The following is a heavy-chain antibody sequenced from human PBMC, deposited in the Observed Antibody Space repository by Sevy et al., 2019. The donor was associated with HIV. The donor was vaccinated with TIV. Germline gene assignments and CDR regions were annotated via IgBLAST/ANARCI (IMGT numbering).Heavy chain of an antibody. CDR2: ISYDGSNK. V-gene: IGHV3-30-3*01. D-gene: IGHD6-25*01. CDR1: GFTFSSYA. J-gene: IGHJ6*02. Sequence: GGSLRLSCAASGFTFSSYAMHWVRQAPGKGLEWVAVISYDGSNKYYADSVKGRFTISRDNSKNTLYLQMNSLRAEDTAVHYCARDTATPGYSMYVWGQGTTVTVSS. CDR3: ARDTATPGYSMYV.